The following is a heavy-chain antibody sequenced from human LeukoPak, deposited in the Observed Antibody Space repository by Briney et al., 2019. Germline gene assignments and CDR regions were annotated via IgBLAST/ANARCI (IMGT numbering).Heavy chain of an antibody. CDR1: GLPVSSNY. J-gene: IGHJ4*02. Sequence: GGSLRLSCAASGLPVSSNYMSWVRQAPGKGLEWVSLIYSDGRTTYADSVKDRFTISRDNSKNTLYLQMNSLGAEDAAVYYCARDSSGSYYTPDYWGQGTLVTVSS. V-gene: IGHV3-66*01. D-gene: IGHD1-26*01. CDR2: IYSDGRT. CDR3: ARDSSGSYYTPDY.